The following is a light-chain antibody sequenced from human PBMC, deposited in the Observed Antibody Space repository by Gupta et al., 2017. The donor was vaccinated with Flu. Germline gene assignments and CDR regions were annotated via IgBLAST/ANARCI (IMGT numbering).Light chain of an antibody. CDR3: QQSDSTAGT. Sequence: IQMTQSPSSLSASVGDRVTITCRASQSISSYLNWYQQKPGKAPKLLIYAASSLQSGVPSRFSGSGSGTDFTLTISSLQPEDFATYYCQQSDSTAGTFGGGTKVEIK. CDR1: QSISSY. V-gene: IGKV1-39*01. CDR2: AAS. J-gene: IGKJ4*01.